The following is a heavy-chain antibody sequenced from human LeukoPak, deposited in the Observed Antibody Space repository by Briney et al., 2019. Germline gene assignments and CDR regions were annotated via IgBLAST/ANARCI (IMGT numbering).Heavy chain of an antibody. D-gene: IGHD3-10*01. CDR2: IYYSGIT. J-gene: IGHJ4*02. V-gene: IGHV4-39*07. CDR3: ARLCRGGGSGDHTDS. CDR1: GGSISSSSYY. Sequence: PSETLSLTCIVSGGSISSSSYYWGWIRQPPGKGLEWIWSIYYSGITYYNPSLKSRVTMSVDTSKNQFSLQLSSVTAADTAVYYCARLCRGGGSGDHTDSWGQGTLVTVSS.